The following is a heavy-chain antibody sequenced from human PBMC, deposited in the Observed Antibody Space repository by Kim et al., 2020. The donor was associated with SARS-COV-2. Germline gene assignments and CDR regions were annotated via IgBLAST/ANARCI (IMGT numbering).Heavy chain of an antibody. CDR1: GYTFTSYA. J-gene: IGHJ6*02. CDR3: ARALQGGYRYGSSLYYGMDV. CDR2: INTNTGNP. Sequence: ASVKVSCKASGYTFTSYAMNWVRQAPGQGLEWMGWINTNTGNPTYAQGFTGRFVFSLDTSVSTAYLQISSLKAEDTAVYYCARALQGGYRYGSSLYYGMDVWGQGTTVTVSS. D-gene: IGHD5-18*01. V-gene: IGHV7-4-1*02.